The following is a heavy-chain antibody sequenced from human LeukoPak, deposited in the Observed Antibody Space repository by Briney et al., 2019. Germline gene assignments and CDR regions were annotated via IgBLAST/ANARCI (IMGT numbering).Heavy chain of an antibody. V-gene: IGHV4-59*01. J-gene: IGHJ4*02. CDR3: ARAVPAIDY. CDR2: IYYSGST. CDR1: GGSISSYY. Sequence: SETLSLTCTVSGGSISSYYWSWIRQPPGKGLEWIGYIYYSGSTNYNPSLKSRITISVDTSKNQFSLKLSSVTAADTAVYYCARAVPAIDYWGQGTLVTVSS. D-gene: IGHD2-2*01.